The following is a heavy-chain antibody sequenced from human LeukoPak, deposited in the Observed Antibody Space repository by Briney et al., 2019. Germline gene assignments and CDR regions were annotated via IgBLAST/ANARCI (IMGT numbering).Heavy chain of an antibody. CDR3: VRDRYSTGWYIGDY. CDR1: GFTFSSYW. V-gene: IGHV3-33*08. CDR2: IWYDGSIK. J-gene: IGHJ4*02. D-gene: IGHD6-19*01. Sequence: PGGSLRLSCAASGFTFSSYWMSWVRQAPGKGLEWLAIIWYDGSIKYYADSVKGRFTISRDNSKNTLYLHMNSLRAEDTSMYYCVRDRYSTGWYIGDYWGQGTLVRVSS.